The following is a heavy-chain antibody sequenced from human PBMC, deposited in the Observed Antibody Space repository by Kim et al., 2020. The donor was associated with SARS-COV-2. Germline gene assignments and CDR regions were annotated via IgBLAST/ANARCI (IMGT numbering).Heavy chain of an antibody. V-gene: IGHV7-4-1*02. Sequence: ASVKVSCKASGYTFTSYAMNWVRQAPGQGLEWMGWINTNTGNPTYAQGFTGRFVFSLDTSVSTAYLQINSLKAEDTAVYYCARDPPRGYDILTGDHYYGMDVWGQGTTVTVSS. J-gene: IGHJ6*02. D-gene: IGHD3-9*01. CDR2: INTNTGNP. CDR3: ARDPPRGYDILTGDHYYGMDV. CDR1: GYTFTSYA.